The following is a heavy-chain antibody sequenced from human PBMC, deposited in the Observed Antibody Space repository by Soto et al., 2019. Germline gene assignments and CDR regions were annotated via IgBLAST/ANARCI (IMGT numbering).Heavy chain of an antibody. CDR1: GDSVSSNSAA. V-gene: IGHV6-1*01. Sequence: PSQTLSLTCAISGDSVSSNSAAWNWIRQSPSRGLEWLGRTYYRSKWYNDYAVSVKSRITINPDTSKNQFSLQLNSVTPEDTAVYYCAREPARRGCSGGSCYSNCFDPWGQGTLVTVSS. D-gene: IGHD2-15*01. CDR3: AREPARRGCSGGSCYSNCFDP. J-gene: IGHJ5*02. CDR2: TYYRSKWYN.